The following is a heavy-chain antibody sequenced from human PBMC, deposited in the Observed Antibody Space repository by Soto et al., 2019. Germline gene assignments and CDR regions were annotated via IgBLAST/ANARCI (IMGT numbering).Heavy chain of an antibody. CDR1: GFTFSSYA. J-gene: IGHJ3*02. D-gene: IGHD3-22*01. CDR3: ARDHLYYDIRAAFDI. Sequence: SGGSLRLSCAASGFTFSSYAMHWVRQAPGKGLEWVAVISYDGSNKYYADSVKGRFTISRDNSKNTLYLQMNSLRAEDTAVYYCARDHLYYDIRAAFDIWGQGTMVTVSS. CDR2: ISYDGSNK. V-gene: IGHV3-30-3*01.